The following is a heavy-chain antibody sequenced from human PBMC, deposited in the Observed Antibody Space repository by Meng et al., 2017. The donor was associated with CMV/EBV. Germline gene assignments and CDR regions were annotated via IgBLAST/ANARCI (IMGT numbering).Heavy chain of an antibody. CDR3: ARGGW. V-gene: IGHV3-53*01. J-gene: IGHJ4*02. CDR2: IYSGGST. Sequence: GESLKISCAASGFTVSSYYMGWVRQAPGKGLEWVSVIYSGGSTYYADSVKGRFTISRDNSKNTLYLQMNSLGAEDTAVYYCARGGWWGQGTMVTVSS. CDR1: GFTVSSYY. D-gene: IGHD2-15*01.